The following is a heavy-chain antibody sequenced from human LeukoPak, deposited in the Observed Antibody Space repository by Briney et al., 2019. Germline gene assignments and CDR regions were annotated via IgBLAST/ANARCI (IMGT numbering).Heavy chain of an antibody. CDR2: IYHSGKT. Sequence: PSETLSLTCTVSGYPISSGFYWGWFRQPPGKGLEWIGSIYHSGKTYYNPSLKSRVTISVDTSKNQFSLKLSSVTAADTAVYSCARGAGQLEACHFWGQGTLVTVSS. J-gene: IGHJ4*02. D-gene: IGHD1-1*01. CDR1: GYPISSGFY. V-gene: IGHV4-38-2*02. CDR3: ARGAGQLEACHF.